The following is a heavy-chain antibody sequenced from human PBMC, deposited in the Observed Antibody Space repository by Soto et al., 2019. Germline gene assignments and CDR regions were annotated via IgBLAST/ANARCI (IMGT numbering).Heavy chain of an antibody. V-gene: IGHV3-30*03. D-gene: IGHD6-19*01. CDR1: GFTFSSYG. CDR2: ISYDGSNK. J-gene: IGHJ4*02. CDR3: ARDSSGWAGGY. Sequence: ESGGGVVQPGRSLRLSCAASGFTFSSYGMHWVRQAPGKGLEWVAVISYDGSNKYYADSVKGRFTISRDNSKNTLYLQMNSLRAEDTAVYYCARDSSGWAGGYWGQGTLVTVSS.